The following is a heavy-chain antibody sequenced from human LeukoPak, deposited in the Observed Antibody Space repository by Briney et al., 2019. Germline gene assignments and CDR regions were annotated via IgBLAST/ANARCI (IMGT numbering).Heavy chain of an antibody. CDR3: VRRREEGGYDY. V-gene: IGHV3-21*01. J-gene: IGHJ4*02. CDR2: IGSSSTNT. D-gene: IGHD5-12*01. CDR1: GFTFSSYT. Sequence: GGSLRLSCAASGFTFSSYTMNWVRQAPGKGLEWVSSIGSSSTNTYYADSVKGRFTISRDNAKNSLYLQMNSLRAEDTAVYYCVRRREEGGYDYWGQGTLVTVSS.